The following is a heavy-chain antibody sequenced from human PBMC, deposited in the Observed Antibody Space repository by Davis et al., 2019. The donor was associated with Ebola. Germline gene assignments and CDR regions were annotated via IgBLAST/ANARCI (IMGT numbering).Heavy chain of an antibody. D-gene: IGHD3-22*01. J-gene: IGHJ1*01. CDR3: AREGDLSTVENYYDSSGYYRYFQH. CDR1: GYTFTGYY. Sequence: ASVKVSCKASGYTFTGYYMHWVRQAPGQGLEWMGRINPNSGGTNYAQKFQGRVTMTRDTSISTAYMELSRLRSDDTAVYYCAREGDLSTVENYYDSSGYYRYFQHWGQGTLVTVSS. V-gene: IGHV1-2*06. CDR2: INPNSGGT.